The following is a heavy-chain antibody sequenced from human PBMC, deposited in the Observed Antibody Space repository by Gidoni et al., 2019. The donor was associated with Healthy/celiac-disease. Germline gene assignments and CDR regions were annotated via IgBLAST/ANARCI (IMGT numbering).Heavy chain of an antibody. D-gene: IGHD1-26*01. J-gene: IGHJ4*02. V-gene: IGHV1-3*04. CDR1: GYIFTNYQ. CDR2: ISTSVGDT. Sequence: QVQLEQSGPDMKETGASVRFSCKASGYIFTNYQIHWVRQAPGQSLDWMGWISTSVGDTQDSGTFHDRITITRDTSTGTVYLDLTSLRSDDTAVYFCARACGRFCWFDFGGQGTLLSVSS. CDR3: ARACGRFCWFDF.